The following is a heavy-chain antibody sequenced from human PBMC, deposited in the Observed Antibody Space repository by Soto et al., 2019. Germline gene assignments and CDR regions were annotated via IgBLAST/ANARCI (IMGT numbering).Heavy chain of an antibody. J-gene: IGHJ4*02. CDR2: ISAYNGNT. CDR1: GYTFTSYG. V-gene: IGHV1-18*01. Sequence: ASVKVSCKASGYTFTSYGISWVRQAPGQGLEWMGWISAYNGNTNYAQKLQGRVTMTTDTSTSTAYMELRSLRSDDTAVYYCARTIAAAGKYYFDYWGQGTLVTVSS. CDR3: ARTIAAAGKYYFDY. D-gene: IGHD6-13*01.